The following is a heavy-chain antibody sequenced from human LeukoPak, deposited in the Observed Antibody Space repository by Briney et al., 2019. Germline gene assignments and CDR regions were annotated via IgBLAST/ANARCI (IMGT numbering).Heavy chain of an antibody. Sequence: ASVKVSCKTGVFTFIGNYLHWVRQAPGQGLEWMGMINPNGGHTDYAHNFHDRVTMTRDMYTSTVYLELSSMRSEATDVFYCARSKDHRGYDVRHLDYWGQGTLVIVSS. J-gene: IGHJ4*02. CDR3: ARSKDHRGYDVRHLDY. CDR2: INPNGGHT. CDR1: VFTFIGNY. D-gene: IGHD2-2*01. V-gene: IGHV1-46*01.